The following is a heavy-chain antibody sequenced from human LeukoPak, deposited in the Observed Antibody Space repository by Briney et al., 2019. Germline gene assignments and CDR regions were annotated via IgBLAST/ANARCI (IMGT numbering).Heavy chain of an antibody. CDR1: GFSFSTYA. CDR3: AKSLYGGCDH. CDR2: VNGNGGST. Sequence: GGSLRLSCAASGFSFSTYAMSWVRQAPGKGLEWVSGVNGNGGSTSYADSVKGRFTIFRDNSKNTVYLQMNSLRVEDTAVYYCAKSLYGGCDHWGQGTVVTVSS. J-gene: IGHJ4*02. V-gene: IGHV3-23*01. D-gene: IGHD3-16*02.